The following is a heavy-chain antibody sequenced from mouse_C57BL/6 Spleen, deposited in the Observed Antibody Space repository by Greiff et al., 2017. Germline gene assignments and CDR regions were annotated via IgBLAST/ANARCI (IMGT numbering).Heavy chain of an antibody. V-gene: IGHV5-17*01. CDR2: ISSGSSTS. Sequence: VKLVESGGGLVKPGGSLKLSCAASGFTFSDYGMHWVRQAPEKGLEWVAYISSGSSTSYYADTVKGRFTISRDNAKNTLFLQMTSLRSEDTAMYDCARPYYYGSSWYFDVWGTGTTVTVSS. CDR1: GFTFSDYG. D-gene: IGHD1-1*01. J-gene: IGHJ1*03. CDR3: ARPYYYGSSWYFDV.